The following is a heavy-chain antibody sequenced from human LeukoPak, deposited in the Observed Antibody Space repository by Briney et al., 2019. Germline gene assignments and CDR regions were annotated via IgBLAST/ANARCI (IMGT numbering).Heavy chain of an antibody. V-gene: IGHV1-18*01. CDR1: GYTFTSYG. CDR2: ICTFNGHT. D-gene: IGHD3-10*01. CDR3: ARDWYYYDSRSYDTFDI. Sequence: GASVKVSCKASGYTFTSYGISWVRRAPGQALEWMGWICTFNGHTNYAQKVQGRVTMTTDTSTSTVYMELRSLRSDDTAVYYCARDWYYYDSRSYDTFDIWGQGTMVTVSS. J-gene: IGHJ3*02.